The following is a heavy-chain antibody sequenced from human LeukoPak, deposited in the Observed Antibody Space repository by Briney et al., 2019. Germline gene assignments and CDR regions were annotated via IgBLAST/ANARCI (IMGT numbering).Heavy chain of an antibody. Sequence: GASVKVSCKASGYTFIDYYMHWVRQAPGQGIEWIGGISPNSGGTKSVQKFQGRVTMTRDTSITTVYMELSGRSFDETAVYYCARGGGRYSVDYWGQGTLVIVSS. CDR1: GYTFIDYY. V-gene: IGHV1-2*02. CDR2: ISPNSGGT. CDR3: ARGGGRYSVDY. J-gene: IGHJ4*02. D-gene: IGHD1-26*01.